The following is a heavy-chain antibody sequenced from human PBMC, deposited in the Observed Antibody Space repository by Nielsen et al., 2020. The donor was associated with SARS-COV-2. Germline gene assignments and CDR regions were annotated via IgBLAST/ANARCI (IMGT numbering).Heavy chain of an antibody. CDR3: TRGFYSQSDC. Sequence: GGSLRLSCAASGFTFSIYSMTWVRQAPGKGLEWVAAIDGTSSYIYYADAVKGRFTMSRDNGKNSLYLQMNTLRSEDTALYYCTRGFYSQSDCWGQGTLVTVSS. CDR2: IDGTSSYI. J-gene: IGHJ4*02. V-gene: IGHV3-21*01. D-gene: IGHD2-15*01. CDR1: GFTFSIYS.